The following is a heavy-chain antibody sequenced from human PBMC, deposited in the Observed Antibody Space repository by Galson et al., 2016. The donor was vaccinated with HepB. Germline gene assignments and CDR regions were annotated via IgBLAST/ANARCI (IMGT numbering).Heavy chain of an antibody. D-gene: IGHD4-17*01. Sequence: SLRLSCAASGFTFSAYGMYWVRQAPGNGLEWVALIWYDGSNKYYADSVKGRFTISRDNSKNTLYRQINSLSADYKAVYYCAKPGTATYDFDSWGQGTPVTVSS. CDR2: IWYDGSNK. CDR3: AKPGTATYDFDS. CDR1: GFTFSAYG. V-gene: IGHV3-33*06. J-gene: IGHJ4*02.